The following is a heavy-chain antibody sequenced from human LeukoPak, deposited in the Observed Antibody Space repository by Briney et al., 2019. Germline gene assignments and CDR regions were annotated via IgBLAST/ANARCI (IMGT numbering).Heavy chain of an antibody. D-gene: IGHD3-22*01. CDR3: ARLPYYYDNSGFRDYHYYMDV. CDR2: MFYSGST. V-gene: IGHV4-59*08. J-gene: IGHJ6*03. Sequence: SETLSLTCTVSGDSISRYYWTWIRQPPGKGLEWIGYMFYSGSTTYNPSLKSRITISVDTSKNQFSLKLRSVTAADAAVYYCARLPYYYDNSGFRDYHYYMDVWGKGTTVNVFS. CDR1: GDSISRYY.